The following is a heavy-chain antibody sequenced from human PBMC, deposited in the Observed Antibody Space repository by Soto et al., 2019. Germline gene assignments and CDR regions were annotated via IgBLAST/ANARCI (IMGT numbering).Heavy chain of an antibody. Sequence: SETLSLTCTVSGGSVSSGSYYWSWIRQPPGKGLEWIGYIYYSGSTNYNPSLKSRVTISVDTSKNQFSLKLSSVTAADTAVYYCARDYYGSGSYYSYYYYGMDVWGQGTTVTVSS. CDR3: ARDYYGSGSYYSYYYYGMDV. CDR2: IYYSGST. J-gene: IGHJ6*02. D-gene: IGHD3-10*01. CDR1: GGSVSSGSYY. V-gene: IGHV4-61*01.